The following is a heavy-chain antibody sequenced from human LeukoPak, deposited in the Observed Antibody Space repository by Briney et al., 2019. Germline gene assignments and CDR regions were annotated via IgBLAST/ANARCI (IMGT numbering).Heavy chain of an antibody. D-gene: IGHD6-13*01. CDR3: ARVYSSSWYGYYYYYMDV. V-gene: IGHV1-69*13. CDR2: IIPIFGTA. Sequence: SVRVSCKASGGTFSSYAISWVRQAPGQGLEWMGGIIPIFGTANYAQKFQGRVTITADESTSTAYMELRSLRSDDTAVYYCARVYSSSWYGYYYYYMDVWGKGTTVTVSS. CDR1: GGTFSSYA. J-gene: IGHJ6*03.